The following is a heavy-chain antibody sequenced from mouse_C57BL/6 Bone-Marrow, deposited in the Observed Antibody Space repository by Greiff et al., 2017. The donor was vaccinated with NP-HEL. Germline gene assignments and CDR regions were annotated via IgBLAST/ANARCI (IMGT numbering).Heavy chain of an antibody. Sequence: EVKLMESGGGLVKPGGSLKLSCAASGFTFSDYGMHWVRQAPEKGLEWVAYISSGSSTIYYADTVKGRFTISRDNAKNTLFLQMTSLRSEDTAMYYCARARLRLLWFAYWGQGTLVTVSA. CDR3: ARARLRLLWFAY. D-gene: IGHD3-2*02. J-gene: IGHJ3*01. CDR1: GFTFSDYG. V-gene: IGHV5-17*01. CDR2: ISSGSSTI.